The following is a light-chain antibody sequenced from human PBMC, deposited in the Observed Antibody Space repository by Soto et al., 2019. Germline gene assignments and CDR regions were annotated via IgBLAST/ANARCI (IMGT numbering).Light chain of an antibody. J-gene: IGKJ3*01. CDR3: QQRSNWPGT. CDR2: DAS. Sequence: EIVLTQPPATLSLSPGERAILSCRASQSVVTYLAWYQQKPGQAPRLLIYDASNRATGIPARFGGSGSGTDFTLTINSLEPEDFAVYYCQQRSNWPGTFGPGTKVDIK. CDR1: QSVVTY. V-gene: IGKV3-11*01.